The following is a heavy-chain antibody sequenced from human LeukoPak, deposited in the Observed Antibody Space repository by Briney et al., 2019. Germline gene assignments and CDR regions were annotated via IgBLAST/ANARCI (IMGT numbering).Heavy chain of an antibody. J-gene: IGHJ4*02. CDR3: SRGLDSRKLGY. CDR1: GGSISTYY. CDR2: IHPSGTL. Sequence: SETLSLNCTVSGGSISTYYWNWIRQSPGKGLEWIGSIHPSGTLYNNPSLESRVTMSMDTSKNQFSLNLNSVTAADTAVYFCSRGLDSRKLGYWGQGTLVTVSS. V-gene: IGHV4-4*07. D-gene: IGHD3-22*01.